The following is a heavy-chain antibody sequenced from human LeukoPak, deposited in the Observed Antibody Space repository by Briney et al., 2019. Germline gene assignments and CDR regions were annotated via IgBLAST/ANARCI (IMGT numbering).Heavy chain of an antibody. Sequence: PGGSLRLSCAASGFTVSSSYMSWVRQAPGKGLEYVSVIYSGGNTYYAGSVKGRFTISRDNSKDTVYLQMSSLRAEDTAVYYCARLIAATGRLYFDYWGQGTLVTVSS. V-gene: IGHV3-53*01. CDR2: IYSGGNT. CDR3: ARLIAATGRLYFDY. CDR1: GFTVSSSY. J-gene: IGHJ4*02. D-gene: IGHD6-13*01.